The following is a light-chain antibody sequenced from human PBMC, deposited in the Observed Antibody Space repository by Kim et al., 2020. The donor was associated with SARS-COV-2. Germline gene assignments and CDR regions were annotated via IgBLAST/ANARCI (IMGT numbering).Light chain of an antibody. CDR2: KVS. CDR3: MQGTHWIIFT. CDR1: QSLVHSDGNTY. Sequence: DVVMTQSPLSLPVTLGQPASISCRSSQSLVHSDGNTYLYWFRRRPGQSRRRLISKVSNGVSGVPDRFSGSGSGTDFTVKISRVGAEDVGVYCYMQGTHWIIFTFGPGTKVDIK. V-gene: IGKV2-30*02. J-gene: IGKJ3*01.